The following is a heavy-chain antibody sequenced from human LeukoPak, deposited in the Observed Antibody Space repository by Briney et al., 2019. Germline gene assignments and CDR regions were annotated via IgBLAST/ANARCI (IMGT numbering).Heavy chain of an antibody. CDR1: GFTFDDYG. Sequence: GGSLRLSCAASGFTFDDYGMSWVRQAPGKGLEWVSGINWNGGSTGYADSVKGRFTISRDNAKNSLYLQLNSLRAEDTALYYCARVRSAASYWYFDLWGRGTLVTVSS. D-gene: IGHD6-13*01. J-gene: IGHJ2*01. V-gene: IGHV3-20*04. CDR2: INWNGGST. CDR3: ARVRSAASYWYFDL.